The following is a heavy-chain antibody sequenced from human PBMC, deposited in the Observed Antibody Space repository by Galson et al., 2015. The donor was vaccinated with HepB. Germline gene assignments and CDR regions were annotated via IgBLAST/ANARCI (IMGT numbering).Heavy chain of an antibody. Sequence: SLRLSCAASGFTFGSYWMTWVRQAPGKGLEWVANIKQDGSEKYYVDSVKGRFTISRDNAKNSQYLQMNSLRTEDTAVYFCARDSRYSSAWSPRPLDYWGQGTLVTVSS. CDR2: IKQDGSEK. CDR3: ARDSRYSSAWSPRPLDY. J-gene: IGHJ4*02. CDR1: GFTFGSYW. D-gene: IGHD6-19*01. V-gene: IGHV3-7*03.